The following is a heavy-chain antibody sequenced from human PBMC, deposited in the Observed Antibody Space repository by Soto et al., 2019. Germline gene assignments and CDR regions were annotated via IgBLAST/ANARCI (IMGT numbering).Heavy chain of an antibody. CDR2: INPSGGST. CDR1: GYTFTSYY. V-gene: IGHV1-46*01. CDR3: ARGHLAVVPIASWFYYMDV. D-gene: IGHD2-2*01. J-gene: IGHJ6*03. Sequence: APVKVSCKASGYTFTSYYMPSVSQATRQGLEWMGIINPSGGSTSYAQKFQGRVTITRDTSASTAYMELSSLRSEGTAVYYCARGHLAVVPIASWFYYMDVWGKGTTVTVSS.